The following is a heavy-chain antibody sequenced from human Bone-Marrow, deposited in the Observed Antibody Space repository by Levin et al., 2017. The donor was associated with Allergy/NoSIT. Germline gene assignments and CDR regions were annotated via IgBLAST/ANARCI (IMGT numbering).Heavy chain of an antibody. J-gene: IGHJ5*02. D-gene: IGHD1-14*01. CDR1: GDSITNYY. CDR3: ARMKGGPTWYHWFDP. Sequence: PGGSLRLSCTVSGDSITNYYYTWIRQPPGKGLECIGYISNSGSTNYDPSLKSRIVISVDTSKNQLSLRLTSVTAADTAVYYCARMKGGPTWYHWFDPWGQGTLVTVSS. V-gene: IGHV4-59*01. CDR2: ISNSGST.